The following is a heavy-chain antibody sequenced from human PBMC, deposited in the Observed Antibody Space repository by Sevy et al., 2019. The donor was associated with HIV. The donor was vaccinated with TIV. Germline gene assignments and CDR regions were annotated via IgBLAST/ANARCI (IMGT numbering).Heavy chain of an antibody. D-gene: IGHD3-10*01. CDR1: GITFSSYW. V-gene: IGHV3-7*01. CDR2: IKKDGSVK. J-gene: IGHJ4*02. CDR3: AGWGGAQSEFDY. Sequence: GGSLRLSCAASGITFSSYWMSWVRQAPGKGLEWVADIKKDGSVKLYADAVKGGFTISRDNAENSVEMQMKSLIADATVVYCCAGWGGAQSEFDYWGQGTRVTVSS.